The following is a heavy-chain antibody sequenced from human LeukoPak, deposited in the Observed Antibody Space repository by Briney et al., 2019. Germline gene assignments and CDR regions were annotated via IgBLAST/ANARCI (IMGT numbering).Heavy chain of an antibody. CDR3: AKEGDYDYVWGSFLDY. Sequence: GGCLRLSCAATGFTFSSYGMHWVRQAPGKGLGWVAVIWLDVSNKYYADSVKGRFTISRDNYTNTLYLQMNSLRAEDTAVYYCAKEGDYDYVWGSFLDYWGQGTQVTVSS. V-gene: IGHV3-33*06. J-gene: IGHJ4*02. CDR1: GFTFSSYG. CDR2: IWLDVSNK. D-gene: IGHD3-16*01.